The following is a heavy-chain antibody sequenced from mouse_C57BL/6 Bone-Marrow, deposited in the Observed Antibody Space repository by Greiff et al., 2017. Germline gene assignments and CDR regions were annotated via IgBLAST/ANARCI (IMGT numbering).Heavy chain of an antibody. CDR1: GYSITSGYD. Sequence: EVKLQESGPGMVKPSQSLSLTCTVTGYSITSGYDWHWIRHFPGNKLEWMGYISYSGSTNYNPSLKSRISITHDTSKNHFFLKLNSVTTEDTATYYCARDRVFCGSSYDYAMDYWGQGTSVTVSS. D-gene: IGHD1-1*01. J-gene: IGHJ4*01. CDR3: ARDRVFCGSSYDYAMDY. V-gene: IGHV3-1*01. CDR2: ISYSGST.